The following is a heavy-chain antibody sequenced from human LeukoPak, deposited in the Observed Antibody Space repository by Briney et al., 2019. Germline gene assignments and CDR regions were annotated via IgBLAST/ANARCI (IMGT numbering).Heavy chain of an antibody. CDR1: GFSFGNFW. Sequence: GGSLRLSCAASGFSFGNFWMSWVRQAPGRGLQWVASMKGDGSPTYYVDSVKGRFIISRDNARNSLYLQMNTLRADDTAVYYCARCGDGLPCDFDFWGQGTLVTVSS. V-gene: IGHV3-7*01. D-gene: IGHD3-10*01. CDR2: MKGDGSPT. J-gene: IGHJ4*02. CDR3: ARCGDGLPCDFDF.